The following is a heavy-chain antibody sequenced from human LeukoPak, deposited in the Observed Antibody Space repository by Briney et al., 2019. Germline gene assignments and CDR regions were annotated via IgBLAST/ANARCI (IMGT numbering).Heavy chain of an antibody. CDR1: GFTFSSYW. Sequence: ETGGSLRLSCAASGFTFSSYWMSWVRQAPGKGLEWVANINQDGSEKYYVDSVKGRFTISRDNAKSSLYLQMNSLRVDYTAVYYCARDRALYDSRRGYYYTEDDYWGQGTLVTVSS. CDR2: INQDGSEK. J-gene: IGHJ4*02. D-gene: IGHD3-22*01. V-gene: IGHV3-7*01. CDR3: ARDRALYDSRRGYYYTEDDY.